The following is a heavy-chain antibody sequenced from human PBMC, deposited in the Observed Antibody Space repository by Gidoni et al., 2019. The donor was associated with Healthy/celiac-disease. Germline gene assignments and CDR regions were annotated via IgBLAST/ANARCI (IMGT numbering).Heavy chain of an antibody. CDR2: INSDGSST. J-gene: IGHJ6*02. D-gene: IGHD6-19*01. CDR1: GFTFSSYW. V-gene: IGHV3-74*01. CDR3: ARAIAVAGYYYYGMDV. Sequence: ASGFTFSSYWMHWVRQAPGKGLVWVSRINSDGSSTSYADSVKGRFTISRDNAKNTLYLQMNSLRAEDTAVYYCARAIAVAGYYYYGMDVWGQGTTVTVSS.